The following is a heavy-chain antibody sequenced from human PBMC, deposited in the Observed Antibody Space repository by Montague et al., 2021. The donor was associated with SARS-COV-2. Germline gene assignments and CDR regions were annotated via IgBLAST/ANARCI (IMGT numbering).Heavy chain of an antibody. CDR3: GKNRQRVPLKAPPDY. V-gene: IGHV3-23*01. CDR1: GFTFSSYG. J-gene: IGHJ4*02. Sequence: SLRLSCVASGFTFSSYGMSWIRQAPGKGLEWVSDLSGSGASTRYADSVNGRFTISRDNSKNTLYLQMNSLRAEDTAIYYCGKNRQRVPLKAPPDYWGQGTPVTVSS. CDR2: LSGSGAST. D-gene: IGHD1-1*01.